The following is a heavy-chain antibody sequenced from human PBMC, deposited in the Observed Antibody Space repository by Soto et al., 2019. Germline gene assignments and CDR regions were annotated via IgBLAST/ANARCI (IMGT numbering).Heavy chain of an antibody. Sequence: ASETLCLPWTVSCGSVSSFIYYWSWLRQPPRKGLEWIGYIYYSGSTNYNPSLKSRVTISVDTSKNQFSLKLSSVTAADTAVYYCARDRWYDYGDYGGHYGMDVWGQGTTVTVSS. J-gene: IGHJ6*02. CDR2: IYYSGST. CDR3: ARDRWYDYGDYGGHYGMDV. V-gene: IGHV4-61*01. D-gene: IGHD4-17*01. CDR1: CGSVSSFIYY.